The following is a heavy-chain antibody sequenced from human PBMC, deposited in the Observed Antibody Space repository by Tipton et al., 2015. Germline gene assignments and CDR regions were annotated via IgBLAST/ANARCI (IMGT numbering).Heavy chain of an antibody. CDR2: IFSGDNT. CDR1: GFSVSSNY. V-gene: IGHV3-53*01. CDR3: ARGWEGAYDV. D-gene: IGHD1-26*01. J-gene: IGHJ3*01. Sequence: QLVQSGGGLIQPGGSLRLSCAASGFSVSSNYMSWVRQAPGQGLEWVSLIFSGDNTYADFVKGRFSMSRDNSKNTLYLQMYRLRVEDTAVYYCARGWEGAYDVWGQGTMVTVSS.